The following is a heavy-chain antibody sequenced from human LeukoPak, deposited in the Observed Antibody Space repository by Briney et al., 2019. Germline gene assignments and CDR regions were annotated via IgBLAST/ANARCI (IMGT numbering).Heavy chain of an antibody. V-gene: IGHV5-51*01. CDR2: IYPGDSDT. D-gene: IGHD6-6*01. J-gene: IGHJ4*02. CDR1: GYSFTSYW. Sequence: GESLKISCKGSGYSFTSYWIGWVRQLPGKGLDGMGIIYPGDSDTRYSPSFQRQVTISADKSISTAYLQWSSLKASDTAMYYCARQIIGSSPISFDYWGQGTLVTVSS. CDR3: ARQIIGSSPISFDY.